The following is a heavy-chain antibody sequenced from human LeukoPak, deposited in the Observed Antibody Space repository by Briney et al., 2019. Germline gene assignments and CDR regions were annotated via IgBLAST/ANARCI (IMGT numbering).Heavy chain of an antibody. D-gene: IGHD6-13*01. V-gene: IGHV3-23*01. J-gene: IGHJ4*02. CDR2: ISGSGGST. Sequence: PGGSLRLSCAASGFTFSSYWMSWVRQAPGKGLEWVSAISGSGGSTYYADSVKGRFTISRDNSKNTLYLQMNSLRAEDTAVYYCAKGRGGWIAAAAVFDYWGQGTLVTVSS. CDR1: GFTFSSYW. CDR3: AKGRGGWIAAAAVFDY.